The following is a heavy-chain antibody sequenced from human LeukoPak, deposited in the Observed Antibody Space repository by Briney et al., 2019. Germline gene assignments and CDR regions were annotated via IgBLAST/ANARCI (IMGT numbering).Heavy chain of an antibody. CDR3: ARLIGYCSSTSCYEVPISYYCGMDV. CDR2: ISSCRSHI. J-gene: IGHJ6*02. Sequence: GGPLRLSCAASGFTFSSYSMNWARQAPGKGLEGVSSISSCRSHIHYADQVKGRFTISRDNAKNSLYLQMNSLKAEDTAVYYCARLIGYCSSTSCYEVPISYYCGMDVWGQGTTVTVSS. CDR1: GFTFSSYS. D-gene: IGHD2-2*01. V-gene: IGHV3-21*01.